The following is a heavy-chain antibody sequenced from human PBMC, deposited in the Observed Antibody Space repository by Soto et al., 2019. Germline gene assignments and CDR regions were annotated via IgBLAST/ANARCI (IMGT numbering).Heavy chain of an antibody. D-gene: IGHD2-15*01. V-gene: IGHV4-31*03. Sequence: SETLSLTCPVSGGYISRGGYYWSWIRQHPGKGLEWIGYIYYSGSTYYTPSLKSRVTISVDTSKNQFSLKLSSVTAADTAVYYCARGEWGVVVAARTYYYYMDVWGKGTTVTVSS. CDR1: GGYISRGGYY. CDR3: ARGEWGVVVAARTYYYYMDV. CDR2: IYYSGST. J-gene: IGHJ6*03.